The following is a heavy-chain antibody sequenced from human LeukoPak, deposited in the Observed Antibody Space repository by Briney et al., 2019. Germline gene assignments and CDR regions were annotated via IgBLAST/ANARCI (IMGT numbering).Heavy chain of an antibody. CDR2: IFYSGST. CDR1: GGSISSSSYY. D-gene: IGHD4-17*01. Sequence: PSETLSLTCTVSGGSISSSSYYWGWIRQPPGKGREWIGSIFYSGSTYYNPSLKSRVTISVDTSKNQFSLKLSSVTAADTAVYYCARTGMTTVTNFDYWGQGTLVTVSS. CDR3: ARTGMTTVTNFDY. J-gene: IGHJ4*02. V-gene: IGHV4-39*01.